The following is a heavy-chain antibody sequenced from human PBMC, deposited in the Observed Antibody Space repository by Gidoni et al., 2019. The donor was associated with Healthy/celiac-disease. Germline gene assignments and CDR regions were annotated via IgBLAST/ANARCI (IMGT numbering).Heavy chain of an antibody. CDR3: ARDTSGYDPFFDY. D-gene: IGHD5-12*01. CDR2: ISYDGSNK. J-gene: IGHJ4*02. CDR1: GFTFSSYA. Sequence: QVQLVESGGGVGQPGGSLRLSCAASGFTFSSYAMHWVRQAPGKGLEWVAVISYDGSNKYYADSVKGRFTSSRDNSKNTLYLQMNSLRAEDTAVYYCARDTSGYDPFFDYWGQGILVTVSS. V-gene: IGHV3-30-3*01.